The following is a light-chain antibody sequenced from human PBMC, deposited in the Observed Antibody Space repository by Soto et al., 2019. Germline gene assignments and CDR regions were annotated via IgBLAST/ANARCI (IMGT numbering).Light chain of an antibody. V-gene: IGLV2-14*01. J-gene: IGLJ1*01. CDR3: ISYTSSTTYV. CDR2: GVT. CDR1: SSDVGGYNY. Sequence: QSALTQPASVSGSPGQSITMSCTGTSSDVGGYNYVSWYQQHPGKAPKLMIYGVTNRPSGVSNRFSGSKSGNTASLTISGLQAEDEADYYSISYTSSTTYVFGAGTKVTVL.